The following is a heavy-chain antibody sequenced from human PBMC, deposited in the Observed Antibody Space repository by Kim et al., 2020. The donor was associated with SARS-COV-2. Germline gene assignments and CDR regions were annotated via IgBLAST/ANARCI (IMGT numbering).Heavy chain of an antibody. V-gene: IGHV3-23*01. Sequence: SVKGRLTISRDNAKNTLYLQMNSRRAEDTAVYYCAKNRYDFWSGYPFFDYWGQGTLVTVSS. CDR3: AKNRYDFWSGYPFFDY. J-gene: IGHJ4*02. D-gene: IGHD3-3*01.